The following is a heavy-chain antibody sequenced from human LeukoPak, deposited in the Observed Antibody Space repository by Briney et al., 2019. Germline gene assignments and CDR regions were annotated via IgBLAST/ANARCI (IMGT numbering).Heavy chain of an antibody. V-gene: IGHV3-23*01. D-gene: IGHD2-2*02. CDR1: GFTFSSYA. Sequence: PGGSLRLSCAASGFTFSSYAMSWVRQAPGKGLEWVSVISGSGGSTYYADSVKGRFTISGDNSKNTLYLQMNSLRAEDTAVYYCAAQRDCSSTSCYKNSGWFDPWGQGTLVTVSS. CDR2: ISGSGGST. J-gene: IGHJ5*02. CDR3: AAQRDCSSTSCYKNSGWFDP.